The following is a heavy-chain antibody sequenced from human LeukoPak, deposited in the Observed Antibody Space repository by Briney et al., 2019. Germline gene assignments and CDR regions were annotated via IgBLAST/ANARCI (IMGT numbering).Heavy chain of an antibody. Sequence: SETLSLTCTVSGGSISTYYWTWIRQPPGKGLEWIGYVHYSGSANYNPSLKSRVTISLDTSKNQFSLNLTSVTAADTAIYFCARQGGGCYFAEADQWGQGTLVTVSS. J-gene: IGHJ4*02. CDR1: GGSISTYY. D-gene: IGHD2-21*01. CDR2: VHYSGSA. V-gene: IGHV4-59*08. CDR3: ARQGGGCYFAEADQ.